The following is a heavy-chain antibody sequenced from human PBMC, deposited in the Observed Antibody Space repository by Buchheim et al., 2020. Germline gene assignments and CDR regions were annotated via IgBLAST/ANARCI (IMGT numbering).Heavy chain of an antibody. V-gene: IGHV3-11*01. Sequence: QVQLVESGGGLVKPGGSLRLSCAAPGFTFSDYYMSWIRQAPGKGLEWVSYISNTETIIYYADSVKGRFTISRDNAKNSLYLQMNSLRAEDTAVYYCVSYPSIISSRRGFDYWGQGTL. CDR3: VSYPSIISSRRGFDY. D-gene: IGHD3-10*01. CDR2: ISNTETII. J-gene: IGHJ4*02. CDR1: GFTFSDYY.